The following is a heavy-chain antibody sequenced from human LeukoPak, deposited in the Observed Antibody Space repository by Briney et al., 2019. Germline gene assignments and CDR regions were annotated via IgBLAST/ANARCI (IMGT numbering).Heavy chain of an antibody. D-gene: IGHD2-21*02. CDR3: VRDWAHCGGDCYPGY. CDR1: GYSISSGYY. V-gene: IGHV4-38-2*02. Sequence: PSETLSLTCAVSGYSISSGYYWGWIRRPPGKGLEWIGSIYHTGRTYYNPSLKSRVTISIDTSKNQFSLKLSSVTAADTAVYYCVRDWAHCGGDCYPGYWGQGTLVTVSS. CDR2: IYHTGRT. J-gene: IGHJ4*02.